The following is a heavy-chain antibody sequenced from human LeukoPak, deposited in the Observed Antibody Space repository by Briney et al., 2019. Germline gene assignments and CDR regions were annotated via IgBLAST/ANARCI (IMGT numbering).Heavy chain of an antibody. CDR1: GGSISSGGYY. D-gene: IGHD2-2*01. Sequence: SQTLSLTCTVSGGSISSGGYYWSWIRQPPGKGLEWIGHSYYSGSTYYNPSLKSRVTISVDTSKNQFSLKLSSVTAADTAVYYCAREKYEVPAARTYYYYGMDVWGQGTTVTVSS. CDR2: SYYSGST. J-gene: IGHJ6*02. CDR3: AREKYEVPAARTYYYYGMDV. V-gene: IGHV4-30-4*08.